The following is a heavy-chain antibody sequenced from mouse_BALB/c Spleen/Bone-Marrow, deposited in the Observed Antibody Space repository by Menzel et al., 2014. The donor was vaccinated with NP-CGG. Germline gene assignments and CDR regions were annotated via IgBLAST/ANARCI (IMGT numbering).Heavy chain of an antibody. CDR2: IFPGDVDT. CDR1: GYTFTNYY. J-gene: IGHJ1*01. Sequence: VQLVESGPELVMPGTSVKISCKASGYTFTNYYIHWLKQRPGQGLEWIGWIFPGDVDTNYNEKFKGKATLTADESSSTAYTQLSSLTSEDSAVYFCAREVGRGGYFDVWGAGTTVTVSS. D-gene: IGHD1-1*02. CDR3: AREVGRGGYFDV. V-gene: IGHV1S56*01.